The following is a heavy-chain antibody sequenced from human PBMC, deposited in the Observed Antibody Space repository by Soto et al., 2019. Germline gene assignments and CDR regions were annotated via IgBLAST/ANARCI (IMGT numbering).Heavy chain of an antibody. Sequence: QVQLQESGPGLVKPSQTLSLTCTVSGGSISSGGYYWSWIREDPGKGLEWIGDIYYSGSTYYNPSLKSRVTISVDTSKNQFSLTLSSVTAADTAVYYCARETRSRSAIFGVATDLDPWGQGTLVTVSS. CDR1: GGSISSGGYY. D-gene: IGHD3-3*01. V-gene: IGHV4-31*03. J-gene: IGHJ5*02. CDR3: ARETRSRSAIFGVATDLDP. CDR2: IYYSGST.